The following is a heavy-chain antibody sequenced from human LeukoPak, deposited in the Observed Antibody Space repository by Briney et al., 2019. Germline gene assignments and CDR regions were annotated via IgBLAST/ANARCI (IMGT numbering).Heavy chain of an antibody. CDR2: LKSFKDGETT. D-gene: IGHD2-21*02. V-gene: IGHV3-15*01. Sequence: GGSLRLSCAASGFNFRQAWMSSVRQAPGKGLEWVGRLKSFKDGETTDYAAPVKGRFTISRDDSKSTLYLQMNSLKTEDTAVYYCATDDSYEHTPLGLDSFDIWGQGTMATVSS. CDR1: GFNFRQAW. J-gene: IGHJ3*02. CDR3: ATDDSYEHTPLGLDSFDI.